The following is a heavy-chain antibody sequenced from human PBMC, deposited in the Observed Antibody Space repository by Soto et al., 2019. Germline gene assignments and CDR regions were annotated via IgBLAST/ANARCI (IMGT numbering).Heavy chain of an antibody. CDR3: ARGGLRLLAWLSVGYFYL. D-gene: IGHD3-3*01. CDR1: GFTFSSYA. J-gene: IGHJ2*01. Sequence: QVQLVESGGGVVQPGRSLRLSCAASGFTFSSYAMHWVRQAPGTGLEWVAVISYNGSNKYYADSVKGRFTISRDNSKNNLHLQMNSLRAEDTAVYYCARGGLRLLAWLSVGYFYLCGRGTLFTVSS. V-gene: IGHV3-30-3*01. CDR2: ISYNGSNK.